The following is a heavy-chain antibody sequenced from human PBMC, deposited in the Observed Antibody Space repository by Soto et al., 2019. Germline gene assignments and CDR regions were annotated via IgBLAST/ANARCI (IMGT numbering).Heavy chain of an antibody. CDR3: AKDKGGYNYAWDY. CDR2: ISGSGGGT. D-gene: IGHD5-18*01. CDR1: GFTFSSYA. Sequence: GGSLRLSCAASGFTFSSYAMSLVRQAPGKGLEWVSAISGSGGGTYYADSVKGRFTISRDNSKTTLYLQMNSLRAEDTAVYSCAKDKGGYNYAWDYWGQGTLVTVSS. V-gene: IGHV3-23*01. J-gene: IGHJ4*02.